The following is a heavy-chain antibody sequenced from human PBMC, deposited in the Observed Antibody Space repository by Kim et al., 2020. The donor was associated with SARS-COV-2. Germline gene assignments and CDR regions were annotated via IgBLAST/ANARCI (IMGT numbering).Heavy chain of an antibody. CDR2: ISAYNGNT. J-gene: IGHJ6*02. CDR3: ARELAVTSDYYGMDV. V-gene: IGHV1-18*01. CDR1: GYTFTSYG. D-gene: IGHD6-19*01. Sequence: ASVKVSCKASGYTFTSYGISWVRQAPGQGLEWMGWISAYNGNTNYAQKLQGRVTMTTDTSTSTAYMELRSLRSDDTAVYYCARELAVTSDYYGMDVWGQGTTVTVSS.